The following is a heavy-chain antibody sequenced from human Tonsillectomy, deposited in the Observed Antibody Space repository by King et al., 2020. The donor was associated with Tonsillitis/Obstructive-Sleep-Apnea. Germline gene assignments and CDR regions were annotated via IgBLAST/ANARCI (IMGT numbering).Heavy chain of an antibody. J-gene: IGHJ4*02. V-gene: IGHV4-39*01. CDR3: AILPSGWHYFDY. CDR1: GGSISSSSYY. CDR2: FYYSGNT. D-gene: IGHD6-19*01. Sequence: LQLQESGPGLVKPSETLSLTCTVSGGSISSSSYYWGWIRQPPGKGLEWIGNFYYSGNTFYSPSLKSRVTTSVDTSKNQFSLKRSSVTAADTAVYYCAILPSGWHYFDYWGRGILVTVSS.